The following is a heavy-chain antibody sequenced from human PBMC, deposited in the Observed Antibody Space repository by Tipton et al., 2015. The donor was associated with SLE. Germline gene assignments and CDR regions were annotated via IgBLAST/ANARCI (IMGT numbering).Heavy chain of an antibody. J-gene: IGHJ4*02. V-gene: IGHV4-61*09. CDR3: GRGSHYGSGSYDFDY. D-gene: IGHD3-10*01. Sequence: TLSLTCTVSGGSISSGSYYWSWIRQPAGKGLEWIGYIYTSGSTNYNPSLKSRVTISVDTSKNQFSLKLSSVTAADTAVYYCGRGSHYGSGSYDFDYWGQGTLVTVSS. CDR1: GGSISSGSYY. CDR2: IYTSGST.